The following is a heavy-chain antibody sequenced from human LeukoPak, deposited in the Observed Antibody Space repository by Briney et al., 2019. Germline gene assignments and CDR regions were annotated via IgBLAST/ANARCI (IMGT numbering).Heavy chain of an antibody. J-gene: IGHJ4*02. V-gene: IGHV3-30-3*01. Sequence: PGRSLRLSCAASGFTFSSYAMHWVRQGPGKWLEWVALVSYDGGSKYYADSVKGRITISRDNSKNTLHLQMNSLRTEDTAVYYCARVKGGIAAAGNYFGYWGQGTLVTVSS. D-gene: IGHD6-13*01. CDR1: GFTFSSYA. CDR3: ARVKGGIAAAGNYFGY. CDR2: VSYDGGSK.